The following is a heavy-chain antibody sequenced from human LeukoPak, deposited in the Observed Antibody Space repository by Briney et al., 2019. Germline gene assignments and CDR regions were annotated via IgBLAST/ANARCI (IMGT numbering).Heavy chain of an antibody. Sequence: GGSLRLSCAASGLTFSDYYMSWIRQAPGKGLEWVSYISSSGSIIYYADSVKGRFTISRDNAKNSLYLQMNSLRAEDTAVYYCATTYYYGSGSYSGAFVIWAQGTMVTVSS. CDR2: ISSSGSII. V-gene: IGHV3-11*01. CDR3: ATTYYYGSGSYSGAFVI. CDR1: GLTFSDYY. J-gene: IGHJ3*02. D-gene: IGHD3-10*01.